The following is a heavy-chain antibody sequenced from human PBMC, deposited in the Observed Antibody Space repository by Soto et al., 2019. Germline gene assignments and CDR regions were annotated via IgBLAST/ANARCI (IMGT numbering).Heavy chain of an antibody. CDR1: GGPFRNYP. CDR2: IFPLTDIP. Sequence: QIQLVQSGTEVKKPGSSVKVSCKSSGGPFRNYPINWVRQAPGQGLEWMGSIFPLTDIPDYAQNFQARLTISADKVTSTSYMQLSSLTSDDTAMYFCARGPLVVLNYFESWGQGTLVTVSS. CDR3: ARGPLVVLNYFES. V-gene: IGHV1-69*02. J-gene: IGHJ4*02.